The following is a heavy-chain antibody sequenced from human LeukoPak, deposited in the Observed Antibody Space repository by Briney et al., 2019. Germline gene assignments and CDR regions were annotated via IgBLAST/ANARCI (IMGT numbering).Heavy chain of an antibody. J-gene: IGHJ4*02. CDR1: GFTFSSYA. CDR2: FSGSGGST. D-gene: IGHD3-3*01. V-gene: IGHV3-23*01. CDR3: AKPRSAESPFDY. Sequence: GGSLRLSCAASGFTFSSYAMSWVRQAPGKGLEWVSGFSGSGGSTYYADSVQGRFTISRDNSKNTPYLQMNSLRAEDTAVYYCAKPRSAESPFDYWGQGTLVTVSS.